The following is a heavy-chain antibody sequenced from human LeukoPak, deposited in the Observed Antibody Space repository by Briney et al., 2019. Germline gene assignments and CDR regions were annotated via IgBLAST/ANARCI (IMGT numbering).Heavy chain of an antibody. CDR3: ARGWYDFWSGYWLRDYYFDY. CDR2: INPNSGGT. CDR1: GYTFTGYH. Sequence: GASVTVSCKASGYTFTGYHMHWVRQAPGQGLEGMGWINPNSGGTNYAQKFQGRVTMTRDTSISTAYMELSRLRSDDTAVYYCARGWYDFWSGYWLRDYYFDYWGQGTLVTVSS. D-gene: IGHD3-3*01. V-gene: IGHV1-2*02. J-gene: IGHJ4*02.